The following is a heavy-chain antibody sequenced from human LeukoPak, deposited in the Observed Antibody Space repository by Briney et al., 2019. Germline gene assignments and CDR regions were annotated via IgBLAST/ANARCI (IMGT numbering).Heavy chain of an antibody. D-gene: IGHD3-9*01. CDR1: GGSFSGYY. CDR3: ARDGTGMTGTGLDY. V-gene: IGHV4-59*01. CDR2: IHYTGNT. Sequence: PSETLSLTCAVYGGSFSGYYWSWIRQPPGKGLEWLGYIHYTGNTIYNPSLKSRVTISMDTAKNQFSLKVSSVTAADTAVYYCARDGTGMTGTGLDYWGQGILATVSS. J-gene: IGHJ4*02.